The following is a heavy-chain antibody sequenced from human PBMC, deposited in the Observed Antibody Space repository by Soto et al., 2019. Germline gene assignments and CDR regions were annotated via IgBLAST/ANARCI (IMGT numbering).Heavy chain of an antibody. D-gene: IGHD2-8*02. CDR3: VRDHVTPGLYFDK. J-gene: IGHJ4*02. CDR1: GFAFIAHW. V-gene: IGHV3-7*01. CDR2: ISPEGSTK. Sequence: GGSLRVSCSASGFAFIAHWMTWVRQTPGKGLEWVANISPEGSTKYYVDSAKGRFTISRDNAKNLLYLQMNSLTVGDTAVYSCVRDHVTPGLYFDKWGQGTLVTVSS.